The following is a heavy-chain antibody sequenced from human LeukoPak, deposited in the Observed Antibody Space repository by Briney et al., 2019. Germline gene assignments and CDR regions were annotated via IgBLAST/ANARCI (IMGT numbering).Heavy chain of an antibody. CDR2: ISSSSSYI. D-gene: IGHD2-2*02. CDR1: GFTFSSYS. J-gene: IGHJ4*02. CDR3: ARDRGCSTTSCYTLSFDC. Sequence: PGGSLRLSCAASGFTFSSYSMNWVRQAPGKGLEWVSSISSSSSYIYYADSVKGRFTISRDNAKNSLYLQMNSLRAEDTAVYYCARDRGCSTTSCYTLSFDCWGQGTLVTVSS. V-gene: IGHV3-21*01.